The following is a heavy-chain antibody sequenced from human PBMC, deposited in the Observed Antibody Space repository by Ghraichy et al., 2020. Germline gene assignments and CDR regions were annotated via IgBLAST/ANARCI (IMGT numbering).Heavy chain of an antibody. V-gene: IGHV3-48*01. Sequence: GPLNISCAASGFTFSSYSMNWVRQAPGKGLEWVSYISSSSSTIYYPDSVKGRFTISRDNAKNSLYLQMNSLRAEDTAVYYCARVPHVGDRENYWGQGTLVTVAS. CDR2: ISSSSSTI. D-gene: IGHD3-16*01. CDR3: ARVPHVGDRENY. CDR1: GFTFSSYS. J-gene: IGHJ4*02.